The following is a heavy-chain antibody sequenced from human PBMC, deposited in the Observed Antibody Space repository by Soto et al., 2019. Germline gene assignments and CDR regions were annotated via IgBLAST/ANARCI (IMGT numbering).Heavy chain of an antibody. J-gene: IGHJ6*01. V-gene: IGHV3-30*18. CDR1: WFTLSSYG. CDR2: ISYDGSNK. Sequence: SGGAPRLSRAAPWFTLSSYGLHRVRPGPGKGLEWVAVISYDGSNKYYADSVKGRFTISRDNSKNTLYLQMNSLRAEDTAVYYCAKDTLNYCTNGVCYTVSDYYYYYGMDV. CDR3: AKDTLNYCTNGVCYTVSDYYYYYGMDV. D-gene: IGHD2-8*01.